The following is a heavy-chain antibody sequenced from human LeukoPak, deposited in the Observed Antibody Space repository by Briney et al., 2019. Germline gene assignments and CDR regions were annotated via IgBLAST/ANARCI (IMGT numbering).Heavy chain of an antibody. CDR2: IIPIFGTA. D-gene: IGHD1-1*01. CDR1: GGTFSSYA. Sequence: SVKVSCKASGGTFSSYAISWVRQAPGQGLEWMGGIIPIFGTANYAQKFQGRVTITADESTSTAYMELSSLRSEDTAVYYCARRINEERPTRGGGGYWGKEPLVTVPS. J-gene: IGHJ4*02. V-gene: IGHV1-69*13. CDR3: ARRINEERPTRGGGGY.